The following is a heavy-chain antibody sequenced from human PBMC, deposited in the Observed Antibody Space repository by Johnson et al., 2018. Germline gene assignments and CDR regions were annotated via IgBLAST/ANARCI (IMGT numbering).Heavy chain of an antibody. V-gene: IGHV1-69*01. D-gene: IGHD3-3*01. CDR1: GGTFSSYG. J-gene: IGHJ1*01. CDR3: ATPISAGAEYFQH. Sequence: QVQLVQSGAEVKKPGSSXKVSCKASGGTFSSYGISWVRQAPGQGLQWMGGFIPIFGAANYGQKFQGRVTITADESTNTAYMELSSLRSEDTAVYYCATPISAGAEYFQHWGQCTLVTVSS. CDR2: FIPIFGAA.